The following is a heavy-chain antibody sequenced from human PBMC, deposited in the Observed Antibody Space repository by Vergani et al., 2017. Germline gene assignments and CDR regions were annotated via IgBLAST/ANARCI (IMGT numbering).Heavy chain of an antibody. CDR3: ARLYGRDSSGSKYFDY. CDR1: GYSFTNYW. CDR2: IHPADSDT. V-gene: IGHV5-51*01. Sequence: EVQLVQSGAEVKKPGESLKISCPISGYSFTNYWIGWVRQMPGKGLEWMGIIHPADSDTRYSPSFQGQVTISVDKSISTAYLQRSSLWASDSAMYYCARLYGRDSSGSKYFDYWGQGTLVTVSS. D-gene: IGHD3-22*01. J-gene: IGHJ4*02.